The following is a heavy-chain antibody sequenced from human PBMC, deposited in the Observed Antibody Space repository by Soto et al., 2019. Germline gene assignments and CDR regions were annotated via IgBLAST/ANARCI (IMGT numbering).Heavy chain of an antibody. CDR1: GFSFSSHS. D-gene: IGHD6-6*01. CDR2: ISDDGNNK. CDR3: ARATSYGKAGRPGS. V-gene: IGHV3-30-3*01. J-gene: IGHJ5*02. Sequence: QVQMVESGGGVVQPGRSLRLSCAASGFSFSSHSMHWVRQAPGKGLEWVAVISDDGNNKYYADSVKGRFTISRDNSKNSLYLEMNSLRVEDTAVYYCARATSYGKAGRPGSWGQGTLVTVSS.